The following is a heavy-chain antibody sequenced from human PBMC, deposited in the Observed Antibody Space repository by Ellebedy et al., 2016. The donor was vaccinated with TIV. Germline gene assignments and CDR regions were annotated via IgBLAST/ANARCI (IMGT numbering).Heavy chain of an antibody. CDR1: GFTFSTSN. CDR3: ARDRGVGFLGGMDV. D-gene: IGHD3-10*01. J-gene: IGHJ6*02. CDR2: ISSSNHPI. Sequence: GESLKISCAASGFTFSTSNMNWVRQAPGKGLEWASYISSSNHPIYYTDSVKGRFTISRDNAKNSLYLQLNSLRDEDTAVYFCARDRGVGFLGGMDVWGQGTTVTVSS. V-gene: IGHV3-48*02.